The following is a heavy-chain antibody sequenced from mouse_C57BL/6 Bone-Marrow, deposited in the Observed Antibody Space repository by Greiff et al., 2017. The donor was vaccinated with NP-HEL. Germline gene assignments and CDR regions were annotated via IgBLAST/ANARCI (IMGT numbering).Heavy chain of an antibody. CDR2: ISNLAYSI. CDR1: GFTFSDYG. V-gene: IGHV5-15*01. J-gene: IGHJ2*01. D-gene: IGHD1-1*01. Sequence: EVHLVVSGGGLVQPGGSLKLSCAASGFTFSDYGMAWVRQAPRKGPEWVAFISNLAYSIYYEDTVTGRFTFTRENAINTLYLEMSSLRSEDTAMYYCARLNSYGNYFDDWGQGTTLTVAS. CDR3: ARLNSYGNYFDD.